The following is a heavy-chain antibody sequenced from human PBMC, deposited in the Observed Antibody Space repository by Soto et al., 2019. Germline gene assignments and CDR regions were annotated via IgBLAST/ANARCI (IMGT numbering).Heavy chain of an antibody. CDR1: GGTFSNYA. D-gene: IGHD2-8*02. CDR2: IIPLTETP. J-gene: IGHJ4*01. V-gene: IGHV1-69*01. Sequence: QVQVVQSGAEVKKPGSSVKVSCKASGGTFSNYAISWLRQAPGHGLEWVVGIIPLTETPVYAQTVQGRLTFTADEITSAAHMELSSMRSDDTAVYYCAIGTRNGCTGDFWGHGNLVTVSS. CDR3: AIGTRNGCTGDF.